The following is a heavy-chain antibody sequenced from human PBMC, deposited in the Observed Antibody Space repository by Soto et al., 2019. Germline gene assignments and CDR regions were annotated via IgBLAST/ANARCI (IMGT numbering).Heavy chain of an antibody. J-gene: IGHJ5*02. D-gene: IGHD4-4*01. CDR2: IIPLLDIA. CDR1: GGTFSSCT. V-gene: IGHV1-69*08. Sequence: VQLVPSGAEVKKPGSSVKVACKASGGTFSSCTISWVRQAPGQGLEWMGRIIPLLDIANYAQKFQGIVPITADKAASTAYMELSSLRSEDTAEYYRAREMTTVTTHWFDPWGQGTLVTVSS. CDR3: AREMTTVTTHWFDP.